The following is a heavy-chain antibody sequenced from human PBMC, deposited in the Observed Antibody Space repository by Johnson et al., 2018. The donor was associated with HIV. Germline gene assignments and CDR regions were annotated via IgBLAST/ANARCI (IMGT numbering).Heavy chain of an antibody. CDR2: IRYDGSNK. J-gene: IGHJ3*02. CDR3: AKELVHTYYYDSSGYCAFDI. CDR1: GFTISSYG. Sequence: QVQLVESGGGVVQPGGSLRLSCAASGFTISSYGMHWVRQAPGKGLEWVAFIRYDGSNKYYADSVKGRFTISRYNSKNTLYLQMNSLRAEDTAVYYCAKELVHTYYYDSSGYCAFDIWGQRTMVTVSS. V-gene: IGHV3-30*02. D-gene: IGHD3-22*01.